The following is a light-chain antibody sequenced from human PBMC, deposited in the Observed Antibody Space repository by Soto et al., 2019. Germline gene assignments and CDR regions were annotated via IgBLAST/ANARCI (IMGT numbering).Light chain of an antibody. J-gene: IGKJ1*01. Sequence: DIQMTQSPSTLSASVGDRVTITCRASQSISSWLAWYQQKPGKAPKLLIYDASSLESGVPSRFSGSGSGTEFTLTISSLQPDVFATYYCQQYNSYSTFGQGTKVDIK. V-gene: IGKV1-5*01. CDR1: QSISSW. CDR3: QQYNSYST. CDR2: DAS.